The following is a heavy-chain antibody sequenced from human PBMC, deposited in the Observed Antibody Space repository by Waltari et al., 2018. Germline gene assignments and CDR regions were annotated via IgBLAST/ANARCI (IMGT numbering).Heavy chain of an antibody. CDR1: GFPFGSPW. CDR3: ASDCCGSGYRIHY. Sequence: DVHLVESGGGLVQPRGSLRLSCTVSGFPFGSPWMHWVVQVPGKGLGWISRIDDDGSSAIYADSVKGRFTVSRDNAKNTLYLEMNNLKAEDTAVYYCASDCCGSGYRIHYWGQGTLVNVSS. D-gene: IGHD3-3*01. J-gene: IGHJ4*02. V-gene: IGHV3-74*01. CDR2: IDDDGSSA.